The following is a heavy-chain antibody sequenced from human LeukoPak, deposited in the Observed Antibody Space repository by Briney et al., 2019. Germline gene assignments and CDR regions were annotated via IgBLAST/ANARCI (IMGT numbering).Heavy chain of an antibody. CDR2: ISGSGGST. Sequence: GGSLRLSCAASGFTFSTYAMHWVRQAPGKGLEWVSAISGSGGSTYYADSVKGRFTISRDNSKNTLYLQMNSLRAEDTAVYYCAKDMNLGDVPDYWGQGTLVTVSS. D-gene: IGHD1-26*01. V-gene: IGHV3-23*01. CDR1: GFTFSTYA. CDR3: AKDMNLGDVPDY. J-gene: IGHJ4*02.